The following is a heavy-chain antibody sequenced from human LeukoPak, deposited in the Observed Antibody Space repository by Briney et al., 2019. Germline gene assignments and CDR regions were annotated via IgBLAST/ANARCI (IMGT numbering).Heavy chain of an antibody. D-gene: IGHD5-18*01. J-gene: IGHJ4*02. Sequence: SETLSLTCTVSGGSVSSGSYYWSWIRQPPGKGLEWIGYIYYSGSTNYHPSLKSRVTISVDTSKNQFSLKLSSVTAADTAVYYCAGYSYGYGYDYWGQGTLVTVSS. CDR1: GGSVSSGSYY. CDR2: IYYSGST. CDR3: AGYSYGYGYDY. V-gene: IGHV4-61*01.